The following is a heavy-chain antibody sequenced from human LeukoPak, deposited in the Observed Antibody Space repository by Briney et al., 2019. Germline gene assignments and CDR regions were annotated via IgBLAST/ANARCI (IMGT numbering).Heavy chain of an antibody. CDR2: ISGSGDNT. CDR3: AKGGLVHRFDP. CDR1: GFTVSSNH. Sequence: GGSLRLSCAASGFTVSSNHMSWVRQAPGKGLEWVSGISGSGDNTYYADSVKGRFTISRDNSKNTLYLQMNSLRADDTAVYYCAKGGLVHRFDPWGQGTLVTVSS. J-gene: IGHJ5*02. V-gene: IGHV3-23*01.